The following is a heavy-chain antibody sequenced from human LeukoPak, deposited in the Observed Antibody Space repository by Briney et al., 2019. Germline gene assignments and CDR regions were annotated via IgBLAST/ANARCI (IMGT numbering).Heavy chain of an antibody. CDR2: MNPNSGNT. V-gene: IGHV1-8*02. CDR1: GYTFTGYY. J-gene: IGHJ4*02. D-gene: IGHD6-19*01. Sequence: VASVKVSCEASGYTFTGYYIHWVRQAPGQGLEWMGWMNPNSGNTGYVQKFQGRVIMTRDTSISTAYMELSSLTSEDTAVYFCARDRVGVGGNGWENWGQGTLVTVSS. CDR3: ARDRVGVGGNGWEN.